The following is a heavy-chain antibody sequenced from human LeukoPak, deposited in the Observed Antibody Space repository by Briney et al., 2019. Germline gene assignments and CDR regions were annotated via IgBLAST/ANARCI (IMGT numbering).Heavy chain of an antibody. J-gene: IGHJ4*02. Sequence: ASVKVSCKASGYTLTRNYMHWVPQAPGQGLEWMGIINPRGGSTTYAQKFQGRLTMTRDTSTSTVYMELSSLRSEGTAVYYCAREDADYTFSFDFWGQGTLVTVSS. D-gene: IGHD4-17*01. CDR1: GYTLTRNY. CDR2: INPRGGST. CDR3: AREDADYTFSFDF. V-gene: IGHV1-46*01.